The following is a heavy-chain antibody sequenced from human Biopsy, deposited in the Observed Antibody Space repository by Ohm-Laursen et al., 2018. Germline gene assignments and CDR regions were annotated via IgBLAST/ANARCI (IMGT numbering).Heavy chain of an antibody. CDR2: ISHTGYT. CDR3: ARGSNEYGGLYFPH. CDR1: GGSSTGHY. Sequence: SQTLSLTCTVSGGSSTGHYWTWIRQPPGKGLEWIGHISHTGYTSYKSSLKSRVTISLDTSRKHFSLRLTSLAAADTAVYYCARGSNEYGGLYFPHWGQGMLVTVSS. V-gene: IGHV4-59*11. J-gene: IGHJ1*01. D-gene: IGHD4-23*01.